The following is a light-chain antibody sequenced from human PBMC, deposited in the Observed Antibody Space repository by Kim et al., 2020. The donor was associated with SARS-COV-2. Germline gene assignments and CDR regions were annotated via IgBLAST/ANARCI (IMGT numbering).Light chain of an antibody. V-gene: IGLV2-14*01. CDR3: CSYIGSSRYV. Sequence: QSALTQPASVSGSPGQSITISCTGTSSDVGGYNYVSWYQHHPGQAPKLKIYDVSKRPSGVSNRFSGSKSGNTASLTISGLQAEDEADYYCCSYIGSSRYVFGSGTKVTVL. CDR2: DVS. CDR1: SSDVGGYNY. J-gene: IGLJ1*01.